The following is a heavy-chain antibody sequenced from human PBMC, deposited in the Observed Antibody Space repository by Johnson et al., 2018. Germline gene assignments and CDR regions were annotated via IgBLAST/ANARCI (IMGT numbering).Heavy chain of an antibody. CDR2: IYYSGST. CDR3: ARTFINWNDEDYYYGMDV. Sequence: QVQLQESGPGLVKPSETLSLTCTVSGGSISSYYWSWIRQPPGKGLEWIGYIYYSGSTNYNPSLKSRVTLSVDTSKNQFSLKLSSVTAADTAGYYWARTFINWNDEDYYYGMDVGGQGTTVTVSS. D-gene: IGHD1-20*01. V-gene: IGHV4-59*12. CDR1: GGSISSYY. J-gene: IGHJ6*02.